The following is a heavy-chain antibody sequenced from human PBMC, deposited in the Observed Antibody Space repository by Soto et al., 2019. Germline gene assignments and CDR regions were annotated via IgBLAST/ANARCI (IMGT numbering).Heavy chain of an antibody. Sequence: EYLSLTCSVSGDSLTNHYWEWIRHSPGKGLEWIGNIYDSGSTNYSHDLKSRVSMSVDTSKNLFSLKMNSVTAADTAVYYCARSSMGPGDYFDFWGQGTVVTVSS. CDR2: IYDSGST. CDR1: GDSLTNHY. J-gene: IGHJ4*02. CDR3: ARSSMGPGDYFDF. V-gene: IGHV4-59*11. D-gene: IGHD3-10*01.